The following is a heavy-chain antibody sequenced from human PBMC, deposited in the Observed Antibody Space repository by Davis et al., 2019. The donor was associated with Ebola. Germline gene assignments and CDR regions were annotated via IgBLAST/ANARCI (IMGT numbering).Heavy chain of an antibody. CDR1: GGSISSNNYY. CDR3: ARRRLSFEAIDY. Sequence: ETLSLTCTVSGGSISSNNYYWGWIRQPPGKGLEWIGSIYYRGTTYYTPSLKSRVTISVDTSKNQFSLKLSSVSAADTAVYYCARRRLSFEAIDYWGQGTLVTVSS. J-gene: IGHJ4*02. V-gene: IGHV4-39*01. D-gene: IGHD1-26*01. CDR2: IYYRGTT.